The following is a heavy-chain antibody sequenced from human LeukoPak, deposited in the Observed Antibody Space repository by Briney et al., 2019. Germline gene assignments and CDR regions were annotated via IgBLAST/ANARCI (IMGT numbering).Heavy chain of an antibody. V-gene: IGHV4-34*01. J-gene: IGHJ4*02. CDR1: GFTVSSNY. CDR2: INHSGST. CDR3: ARDLMGIAYRGAFYY. Sequence: GSLRLSCAASGFTVSSNYMSWIRQPPGKGLEWIGEINHSGSTNYNPSLKSRVTMSVDTSKNQFSLKLSSVTAADTAVYYCARDLMGIAYRGAFYYWGQGTLVTVSS. D-gene: IGHD6-13*01.